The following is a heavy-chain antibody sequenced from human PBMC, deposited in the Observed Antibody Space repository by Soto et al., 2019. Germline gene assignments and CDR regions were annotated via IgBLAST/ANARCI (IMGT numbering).Heavy chain of an antibody. CDR2: INHSGST. CDR3: ARGRTPNIVVVPAVGSNWFDP. CDR1: GGSFSGYY. V-gene: IGHV4-34*01. D-gene: IGHD2-2*01. J-gene: IGHJ5*02. Sequence: SETLSLPCAVYGGSFSGYYWSWIRQPPGKGLEWIGEINHSGSTNYNPSLKSRVTISVDTSKNQFSLKLSSVTAADTAVYYCARGRTPNIVVVPAVGSNWFDPWGQGTLVTVSS.